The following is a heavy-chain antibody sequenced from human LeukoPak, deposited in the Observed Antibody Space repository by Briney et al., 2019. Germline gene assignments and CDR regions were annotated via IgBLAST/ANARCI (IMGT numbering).Heavy chain of an antibody. D-gene: IGHD3-22*01. V-gene: IGHV3-74*01. CDR1: GFTFSSYW. Sequence: GGSLILSCAASGFTFSSYWMHWVRQAPGKGLVWVSRIKSDGSTNYADSVKGRFTISRDNAKNTVALQMNSLRAEDTGVYYCARAPSEIGGYYPEYFRHWGQGTLVTVSS. CDR2: IKSDGST. J-gene: IGHJ1*01. CDR3: ARAPSEIGGYYPEYFRH.